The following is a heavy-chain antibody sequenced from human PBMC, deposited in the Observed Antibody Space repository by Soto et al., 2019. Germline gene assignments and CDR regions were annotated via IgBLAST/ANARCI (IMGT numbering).Heavy chain of an antibody. Sequence: PGGSLRLSCAASGFTFDDYTMHWVRQAPGKGLEWVSLISWDGGSTYYADSVKGRFTISRDNSKNSLYLQMNSLRTEDTALYYCAKDRGFKWELLGPIDYWGQGTLVTVSS. D-gene: IGHD1-26*01. CDR3: AKDRGFKWELLGPIDY. CDR2: ISWDGGST. CDR1: GFTFDDYT. V-gene: IGHV3-43*01. J-gene: IGHJ4*02.